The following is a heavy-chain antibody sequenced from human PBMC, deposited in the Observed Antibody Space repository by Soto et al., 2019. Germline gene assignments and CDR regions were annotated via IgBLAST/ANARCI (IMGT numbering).Heavy chain of an antibody. CDR3: ARGLGPDDSSGYGAY. J-gene: IGHJ4*02. CDR2: INHSGST. D-gene: IGHD3-22*01. V-gene: IGHV4-34*01. Sequence: QVQLQQWGAGLLKPSETLSLTCAVYGGSFSGYYWSWIRQPPGKGLEWLGEINHSGSTNYNPSLKSRVTISVDTSKNQFSLKLSSVTAADTAVYYCARGLGPDDSSGYGAYWGQGTLVTVSS. CDR1: GGSFSGYY.